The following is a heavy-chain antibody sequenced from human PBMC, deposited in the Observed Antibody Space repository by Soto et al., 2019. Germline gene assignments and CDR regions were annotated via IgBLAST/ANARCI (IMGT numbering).Heavy chain of an antibody. CDR1: GGSMSGYY. J-gene: IGHJ4*02. CDR3: ARSIAVPSSHIDH. Sequence: QVQLQESGPGLVKPSETLSLTCRVSGGSMSGYYWSWVRLAPGKGLEWIGYVYYTGSTNYNPSLQSRVSISVATSHKHFSLSMSLVTAADTAVYFCARSIAVPSSHIDHGGPGIRVTTSS. V-gene: IGHV4-59*01. CDR2: VYYTGST. D-gene: IGHD6-6*01.